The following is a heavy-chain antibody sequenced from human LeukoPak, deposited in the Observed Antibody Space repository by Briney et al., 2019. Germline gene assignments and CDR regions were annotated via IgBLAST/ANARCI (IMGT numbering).Heavy chain of an antibody. D-gene: IGHD6-13*01. CDR1: GGTFSSYA. Sequence: SVKVSCKASGGTFSSYAISWVRQAPGQGLEWMGRIIPIFGAANYAQKFQGRVTITTDESTSTAYMELSSLRSEDTAAYYCARDRSSSLNWFDPWGQGTLVTVSS. CDR3: ARDRSSSLNWFDP. J-gene: IGHJ5*02. V-gene: IGHV1-69*05. CDR2: IIPIFGAA.